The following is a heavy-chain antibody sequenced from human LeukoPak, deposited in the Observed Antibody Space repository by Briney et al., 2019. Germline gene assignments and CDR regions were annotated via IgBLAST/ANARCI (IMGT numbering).Heavy chain of an antibody. J-gene: IGHJ5*02. CDR2: IYPGDSDT. CDR1: GYSFTSYW. Sequence: GESLKISCKGSGYSFTSYWIGWVRQMPGKGLEWMGIIYPGDSDTRYSPSFQGQVTISADKSISTAYLQWSSLKASDTAMYYCARGSAYCGGDCYPNNWFDPWGQGTLVTVSS. CDR3: ARGSAYCGGDCYPNNWFDP. V-gene: IGHV5-51*01. D-gene: IGHD2-21*02.